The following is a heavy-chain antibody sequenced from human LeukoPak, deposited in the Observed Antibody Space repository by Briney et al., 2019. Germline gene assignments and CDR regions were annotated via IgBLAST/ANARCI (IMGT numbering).Heavy chain of an antibody. J-gene: IGHJ4*02. D-gene: IGHD3-16*02. Sequence: EASVKVSCKASGYTFTSYGISWVRQAPGQGLEWMGWISAYNGNTNYAQKLQGRVTMTTDTSTSTAYMEPRSLRSDDTAVYYCARDLELRMVTFGGVIPSDWGQGTLVTVSS. CDR1: GYTFTSYG. CDR2: ISAYNGNT. CDR3: ARDLELRMVTFGGVIPSD. V-gene: IGHV1-18*01.